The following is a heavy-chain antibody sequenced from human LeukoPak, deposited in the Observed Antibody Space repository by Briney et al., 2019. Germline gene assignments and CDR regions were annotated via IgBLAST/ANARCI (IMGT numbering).Heavy chain of an antibody. J-gene: IGHJ4*02. V-gene: IGHV3-7*01. CDR2: IKQDGSGK. CDR1: GFTFSSYW. Sequence: GGSLRLSCAASGFTFSSYWMSWVRQAPGKGLEWVANIKQDGSGKYYVDSVKGRFTISRDNAKNSLYLQMNSLRAEDTAVYYCARVSGYSYGHGGYWGQGTLVTVSS. CDR3: ARVSGYSYGHGGY. D-gene: IGHD5-18*01.